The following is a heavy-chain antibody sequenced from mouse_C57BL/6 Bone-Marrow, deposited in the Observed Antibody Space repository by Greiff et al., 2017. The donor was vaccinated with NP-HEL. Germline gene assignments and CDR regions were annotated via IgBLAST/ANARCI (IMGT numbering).Heavy chain of an antibody. V-gene: IGHV1-4*01. CDR2: INPSSGYT. Sequence: VQLKESGAELARPGASVKMSCKASGYTFTSYTLHWVKQRPGQGLEWIGYINPSSGYTKYNQKFKDKATLTADKSSSTAYMQLSSLTSEDSAVYYCARTGYYGSSTFDYWGQGTTLTVSS. CDR3: ARTGYYGSSTFDY. J-gene: IGHJ2*01. D-gene: IGHD1-1*01. CDR1: GYTFTSYT.